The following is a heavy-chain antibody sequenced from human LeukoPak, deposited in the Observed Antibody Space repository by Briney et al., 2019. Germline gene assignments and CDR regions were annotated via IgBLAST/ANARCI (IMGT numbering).Heavy chain of an antibody. Sequence: GGSLRLSCAASGFTFSSYSMNWVRQAPGKGLEWVSYISSSSSTIYYADSVKGRFTISRDNAKNSLYLQMNSLRAEDTAVYYCARGITMVLGVMNYWGQGTLVTVSS. CDR3: ARGITMVLGVMNY. CDR1: GFTFSSYS. D-gene: IGHD3-10*01. V-gene: IGHV3-48*01. CDR2: ISSSSSTI. J-gene: IGHJ4*02.